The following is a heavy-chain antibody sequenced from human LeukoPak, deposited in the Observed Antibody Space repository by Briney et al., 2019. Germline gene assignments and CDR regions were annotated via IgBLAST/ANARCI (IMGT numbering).Heavy chain of an antibody. CDR3: ARDVTMVRGVKGPNWFDP. CDR1: GFTFSGYS. V-gene: IGHV3-48*01. D-gene: IGHD3-10*01. J-gene: IGHJ5*02. CDR2: ISSSSSTI. Sequence: GGSLRLSCAASGFTFSGYSMNWVRQAPGKGLEWVSYISSSSSTIYYADSVKGRFTISRDNAKNSLYLQMNSLRAEDTAVYYCARDVTMVRGVKGPNWFDPWGQGTLVTVSS.